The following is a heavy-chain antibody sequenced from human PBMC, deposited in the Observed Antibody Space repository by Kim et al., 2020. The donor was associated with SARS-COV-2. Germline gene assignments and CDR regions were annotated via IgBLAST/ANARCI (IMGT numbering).Heavy chain of an antibody. CDR3: ARLPAGDGDYFDY. V-gene: IGHV4-39*01. J-gene: IGHJ4*02. D-gene: IGHD7-27*01. CDR1: GGSISSSSYY. CDR2: IYYSGST. Sequence: SETLSLTCTVSGGSISSSSYYWGWIRQPPGKGLEWIGSIYYSGSTYYNPSLKSRVTISVDTSKNQFSLKLSSVTAADTAVYYCARLPAGDGDYFDYWGQGTLVTVSS.